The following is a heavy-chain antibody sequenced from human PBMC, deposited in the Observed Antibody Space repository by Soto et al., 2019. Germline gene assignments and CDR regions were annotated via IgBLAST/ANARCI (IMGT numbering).Heavy chain of an antibody. CDR1: GFTFNPYD. V-gene: IGHV3-21*01. CDR2: ITTSSAYI. J-gene: IGHJ5*02. CDR3: VRSGTARLLRHSWFDT. Sequence: EVQLVESGGVLVKPGGSLRLSCAASGFTFNPYDMNWVRQAPGKGLEWVSSITTSSAYIYYADSLKGQITISRDNAKNSLFLQMTSLRADDTAVYYCVRSGTARLLRHSWFDTWGQGTLVTVSS. D-gene: IGHD2-21*01.